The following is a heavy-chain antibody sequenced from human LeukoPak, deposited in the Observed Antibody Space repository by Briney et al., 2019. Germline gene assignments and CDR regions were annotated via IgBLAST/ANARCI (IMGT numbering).Heavy chain of an antibody. D-gene: IGHD6-19*01. V-gene: IGHV3-23*01. CDR3: AKDRSSGWYSFQQ. Sequence: GGSLRLSCAASGFTFSTYAMIWVAQAPGKGLVGFLALSGGVGSSSYAVSGKGRFIISRDNSTDTLYLHMISLRPKDTDVYHCAKDRSSGWYSFQQWGEGTLVSVSS. J-gene: IGHJ1*01. CDR2: LSGGVGSS. CDR1: GFTFSTYA.